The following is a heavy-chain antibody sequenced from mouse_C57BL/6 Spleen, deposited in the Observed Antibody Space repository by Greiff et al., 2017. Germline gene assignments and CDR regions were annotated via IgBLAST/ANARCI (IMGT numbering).Heavy chain of an antibody. CDR1: GYTFTSYW. CDR2: IDPNSGGT. J-gene: IGHJ2*01. V-gene: IGHV1-72*01. D-gene: IGHD1-1*01. Sequence: QVHVKQPGAELVKPGASVKLSCKASGYTFTSYWMHWVKQRPGRGLEWIGRIDPNSGGTKYNEKFKSKATLTVDKPSSTAYMQLSSLTSEDSAVYYCARSFTTVAYFDYWGQGTTLTVSS. CDR3: ARSFTTVAYFDY.